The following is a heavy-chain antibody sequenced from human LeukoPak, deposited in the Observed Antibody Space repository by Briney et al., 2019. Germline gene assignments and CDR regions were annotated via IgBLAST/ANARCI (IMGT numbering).Heavy chain of an antibody. Sequence: ASVKASCKASGYTFTSYAMHWVRQAPGQRLEWMGWINAGNGNTKYSQKFQGRVTITRDTTASTAYMELSSLRSEDTAVYYCARDLLRTDLVVINLGGPSGLDYWGQGTLVTVSS. CDR1: GYTFTSYA. CDR3: ARDLLRTDLVVINLGGPSGLDY. V-gene: IGHV1-3*01. CDR2: INAGNGNT. J-gene: IGHJ4*02. D-gene: IGHD3-22*01.